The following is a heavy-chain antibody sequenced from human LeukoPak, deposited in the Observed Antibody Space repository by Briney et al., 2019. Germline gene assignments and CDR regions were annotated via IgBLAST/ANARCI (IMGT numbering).Heavy chain of an antibody. CDR3: ARDRLRAYYDFWSGYYTGSNYYYGMDV. CDR1: GFTFSSYA. J-gene: IGHJ6*02. Sequence: PGGSLRLSCAASGFTFSSYAMSWVRQAPGKGLEWVANIKQDGSEKYYVDSVKGRFTISRDNAKNSLYLQMNSLRAEDTAVYYCARDRLRAYYDFWSGYYTGSNYYYGMDVWGQGTTVTVSS. CDR2: IKQDGSEK. D-gene: IGHD3-3*01. V-gene: IGHV3-7*01.